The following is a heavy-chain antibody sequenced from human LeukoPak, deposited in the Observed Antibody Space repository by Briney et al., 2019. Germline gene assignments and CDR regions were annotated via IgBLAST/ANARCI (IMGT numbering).Heavy chain of an antibody. CDR3: ARGGVDTAMVRFYYMDV. Sequence: GGSLRLSCAASGFTFSSYSMNWVRQAPGKGLEWVSSISSSSSYIYYADSVKGRFTISRDNAKNSLYLQMNSLRAEDTAVYYCARGGVDTAMVRFYYMDVWGKGTTVTVSS. V-gene: IGHV3-21*01. J-gene: IGHJ6*03. CDR2: ISSSSSYI. CDR1: GFTFSSYS. D-gene: IGHD5-18*01.